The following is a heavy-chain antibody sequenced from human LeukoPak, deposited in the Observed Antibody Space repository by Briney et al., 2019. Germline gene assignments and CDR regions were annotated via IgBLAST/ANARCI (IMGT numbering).Heavy chain of an antibody. J-gene: IGHJ4*02. D-gene: IGHD2-15*01. CDR3: ARLGYCSGGSCYLNLVY. CDR1: GGTFSSYA. CDR2: IIPIFGTA. V-gene: IGHV1-69*13. Sequence: GASVNVSCKASGGTFSSYAISWVRQAPGQGLEWMGGIIPIFGTANYAQKFQGRVTITADESTSTAYMELSSLRSEDTAVYYCARLGYCSGGSCYLNLVYWGQGTLVTVSS.